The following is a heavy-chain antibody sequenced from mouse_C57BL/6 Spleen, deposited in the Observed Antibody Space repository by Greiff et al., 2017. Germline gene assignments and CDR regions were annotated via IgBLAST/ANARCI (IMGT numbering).Heavy chain of an antibody. CDR2: IDPGDGDT. CDR1: GFTIKDYS. V-gene: IGHV14-2*01. J-gene: IGHJ3*01. CDR3: ARHDGSWFAY. D-gene: IGHD2-3*01. Sequence: EVQLQQSGAELVKPGASVKLSCTASGFTIKDYSMPWVQQRTEQGLEWIGRIDPGDGDTKYPPKVQGQATITADTSSNTAYLQLSRLTSEDTAVNYCARHDGSWFAYWGQENLVTVSA.